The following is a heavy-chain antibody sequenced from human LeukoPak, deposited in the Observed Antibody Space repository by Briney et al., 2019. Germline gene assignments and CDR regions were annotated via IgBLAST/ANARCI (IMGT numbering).Heavy chain of an antibody. D-gene: IGHD6-19*01. Sequence: GASVKVSCKASGYTFTSFGIGWVRQAPGQGFEWMGWISAYNGNTNYAQKFQDRVTMTRDTPTSTAYMELRSLTTDDTAVYYCARGGGGWSRGYWGQGTLVTVSS. CDR2: ISAYNGNT. V-gene: IGHV1-18*01. CDR1: GYTFTSFG. CDR3: ARGGGGWSRGY. J-gene: IGHJ4*02.